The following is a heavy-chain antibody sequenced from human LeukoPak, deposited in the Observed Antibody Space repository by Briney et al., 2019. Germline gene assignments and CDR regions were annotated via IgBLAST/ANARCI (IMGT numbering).Heavy chain of an antibody. V-gene: IGHV3-11*04. J-gene: IGHJ3*02. CDR3: ATSIGQYYYDSSGYYGNDAFDI. D-gene: IGHD3-22*01. CDR1: GFTFSDYY. CDR2: ISSSGSTI. Sequence: PGGSLRLSCAASGFTFSDYYMSWIRQAPGKGLEWVSYISSSGSTIYYADSVKGRFTISRDNAKNSLYLQMNSLRAEDTAVYYCATSIGQYYYDSSGYYGNDAFDIWGQGTMVTVSS.